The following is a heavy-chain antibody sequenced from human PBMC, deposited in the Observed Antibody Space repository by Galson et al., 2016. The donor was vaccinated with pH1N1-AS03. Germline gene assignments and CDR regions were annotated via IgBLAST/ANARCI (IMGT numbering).Heavy chain of an antibody. J-gene: IGHJ4*02. CDR1: GYSFTNYR. Sequence: QSGAEVKKPGEPLKISCKGSGYSFTNYRIGWVRQVPGKGLEWMGITYPGDSDTRYSPSFQGQVIISAAKSISIAYLQWCSLKASDTAMYYCARRAYGDYVDYFDYWGQGTLVTVSS. CDR2: TYPGDSDT. CDR3: ARRAYGDYVDYFDY. V-gene: IGHV5-51*01. D-gene: IGHD4-17*01.